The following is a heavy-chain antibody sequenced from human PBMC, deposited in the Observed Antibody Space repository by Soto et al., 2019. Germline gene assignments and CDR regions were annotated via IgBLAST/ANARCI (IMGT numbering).Heavy chain of an antibody. Sequence: VQLVESGGGLVLPGGSLRLSCAASRFTFSNYEMNWVRQAPGKGLEWVSYIGSGGRTTYYADSLKGRFTISRDNAKNSLYLQRNSLRAEDRAVYYCATRSGGGGAFDIWGQGTMVTVSS. CDR3: ATRSGGGGAFDI. D-gene: IGHD3-10*01. CDR2: IGSGGRTT. CDR1: RFTFSNYE. V-gene: IGHV3-48*03. J-gene: IGHJ3*02.